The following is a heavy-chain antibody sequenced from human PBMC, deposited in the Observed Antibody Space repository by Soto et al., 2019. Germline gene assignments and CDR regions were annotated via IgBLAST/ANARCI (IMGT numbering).Heavy chain of an antibody. V-gene: IGHV1-18*04. Sequence: ASVKVSCKASGYTFTSYGISWVRQAPGQGLEWMGWISAYNGNTNYAQKLQGRVTMTTDTSTSTAYMELRSLRSDDTAVDYCAVFVGGYAIYTSYNSHHYGMAVWGQGTTVSVYS. J-gene: IGHJ6*02. CDR1: GYTFTSYG. CDR3: AVFVGGYAIYTSYNSHHYGMAV. D-gene: IGHD3-9*01. CDR2: ISAYNGNT.